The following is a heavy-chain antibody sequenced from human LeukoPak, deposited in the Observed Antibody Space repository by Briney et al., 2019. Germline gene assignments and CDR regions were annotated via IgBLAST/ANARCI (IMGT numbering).Heavy chain of an antibody. Sequence: GGSLRLSCAASGFTFTSYWMHWVRQPLGKGLVWVSRINTDGTTTNYADSVKGRFTISRDNAKNTLYLQMNSLTVEDTALYYCVRIATVTTPGYWGQGTLVTVSS. CDR2: INTDGTTT. V-gene: IGHV3-74*01. D-gene: IGHD4-17*01. CDR3: VRIATVTTPGY. J-gene: IGHJ4*02. CDR1: GFTFTSYW.